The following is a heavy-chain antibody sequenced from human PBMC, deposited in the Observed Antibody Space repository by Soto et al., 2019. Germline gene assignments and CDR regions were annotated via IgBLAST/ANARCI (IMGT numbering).Heavy chain of an antibody. CDR1: GGSLSGYY. CDR2: FNHSGDT. V-gene: IGHV4-34*01. CDR3: ARHHVRGRTIAGAAEF. J-gene: IGHJ4*02. D-gene: IGHD1-26*01. Sequence: PSETLSLTCAVYGGSLSGYYWSWIRQPPGKALEWIGEFNHSGDTNYNPSLMSRGTISVDTSKNQLFLNLSSVTAADTAMYYCARHHVRGRTIAGAAEFWGQGTLVTVSS.